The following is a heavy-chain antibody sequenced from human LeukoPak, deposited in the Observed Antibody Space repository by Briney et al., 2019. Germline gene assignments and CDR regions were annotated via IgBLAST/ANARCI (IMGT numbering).Heavy chain of an antibody. CDR2: ISGSGGST. CDR3: AKQPYDSSGYYHVSYYYGMDV. V-gene: IGHV3-23*01. CDR1: GFTFSSYA. Sequence: PGGSLRLSCAASGFTFSSYAMRWVRQAPGRGLEWVSGISGSGGSTNYADSVKGRFTISRDNSKNTLYLQMNSLRAEDTAVYYCAKQPYDSSGYYHVSYYYGMDVWGQGTTVTVSS. D-gene: IGHD3-22*01. J-gene: IGHJ6*02.